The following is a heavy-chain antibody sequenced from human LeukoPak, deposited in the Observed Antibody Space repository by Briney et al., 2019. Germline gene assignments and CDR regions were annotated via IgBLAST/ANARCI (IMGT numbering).Heavy chain of an antibody. CDR1: GGTFSSYA. CDR2: IIPIFGTA. CDR3: ASEKPTDRYYYYMDV. Sequence: SVKVSCKASGGTFSSYAISWVRQAPGQGLEWMGGIIPIFGTANYAQKFQGRVTITTDESTSTAHMELSSLRSEDTAVYYCASEKPTDRYYYYMDVWGKGTTVTVSS. V-gene: IGHV1-69*05. J-gene: IGHJ6*03. D-gene: IGHD4-11*01.